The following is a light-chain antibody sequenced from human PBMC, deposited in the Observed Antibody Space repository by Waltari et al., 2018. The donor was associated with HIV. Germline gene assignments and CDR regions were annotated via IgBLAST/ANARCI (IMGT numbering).Light chain of an antibody. Sequence: QSVLTQPPSASGTPGQRVTISCSGSSSNIGSNYVYWYQQLPRTAPKLLIYRNNQRPSGVPDRFSGSKSGTSASLAISGLRSEDEADYYCAAWDDSLRGVFGTGTKVTVL. CDR3: AAWDDSLRGV. V-gene: IGLV1-47*01. CDR1: SSNIGSNY. CDR2: RNN. J-gene: IGLJ1*01.